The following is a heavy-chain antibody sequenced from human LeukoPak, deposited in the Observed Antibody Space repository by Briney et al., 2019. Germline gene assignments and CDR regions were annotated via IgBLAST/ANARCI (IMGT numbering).Heavy chain of an antibody. Sequence: PGGSLRLSCAASGFTFSSYGMHWVRQAPGRGREWVAVISYDGSNKYSEDSVTGRFNIPRDNSKNKSYLKMNSLRAEDTAVYSCAKDGLIYGVYVGYFDYWGQGTLVTVSS. CDR2: ISYDGSNK. CDR3: AKDGLIYGVYVGYFDY. D-gene: IGHD4-17*01. CDR1: GFTFSSYG. V-gene: IGHV3-30*18. J-gene: IGHJ4*02.